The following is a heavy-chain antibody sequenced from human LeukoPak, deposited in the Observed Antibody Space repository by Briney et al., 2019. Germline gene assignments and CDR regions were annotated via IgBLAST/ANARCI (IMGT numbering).Heavy chain of an antibody. CDR1: GGSISSNSYH. J-gene: IGHJ4*02. Sequence: KPSETLSLTCTVSGGSISSNSYHWGWIRQPPGKGLEWIGSLSHSGSTYYKPSLKSRVAISVDTSKNQVSLKLDSVTAADTAVYYCARDPYYFDSSGHHFFDIWGQGVLVTVSS. V-gene: IGHV4-39*07. CDR3: ARDPYYFDSSGHHFFDI. D-gene: IGHD3-22*01. CDR2: LSHSGST.